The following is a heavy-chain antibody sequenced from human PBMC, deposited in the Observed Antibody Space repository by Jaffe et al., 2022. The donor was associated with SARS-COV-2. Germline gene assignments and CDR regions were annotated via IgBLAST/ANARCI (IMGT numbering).Heavy chain of an antibody. CDR3: ARGAAPADYYDSSGWGY. CDR2: INAGNGNT. V-gene: IGHV1-3*01. D-gene: IGHD3-22*01. Sequence: QVQLVQSGAEVKKPGASVKVSCKASGYTFTSYAMHWVRQAPGQRLEWMGWINAGNGNTKYSQKFQGRVTITRDTSASTAYMELSSLRSEDTAVYYCARGAAPADYYDSSGWGYWGQGTLVTVSS. CDR1: GYTFTSYA. J-gene: IGHJ4*02.